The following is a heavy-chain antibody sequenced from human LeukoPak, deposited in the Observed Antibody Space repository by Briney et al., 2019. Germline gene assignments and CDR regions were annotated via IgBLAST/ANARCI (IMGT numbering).Heavy chain of an antibody. CDR1: GFTFSSDS. V-gene: IGHV3-21*01. J-gene: IGHJ4*02. CDR3: DGYVAVAGPIDY. Sequence: PGGSLRLSCAASGFTFSSDSKNWVRQAPGKGLEWVSSISSSSSYIYYADSVKGRFTISRDNAKNSLYLQVTPADTYGTYWDYCDGYVAVAGPIDYWGQGMLVSVSS. CDR2: ISSSSSYI. D-gene: IGHD6-13*01.